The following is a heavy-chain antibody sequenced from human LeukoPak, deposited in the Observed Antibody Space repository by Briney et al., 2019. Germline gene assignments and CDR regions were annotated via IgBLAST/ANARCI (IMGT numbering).Heavy chain of an antibody. CDR1: GFTFSSYH. V-gene: IGHV3-48*01. CDR2: ISSSSSTI. Sequence: QSGGSLRLSCVGSGFTFSSYHMNWVSQAPGKGLEWVSYISSSSSTIYYADSVKGRFTISRDNAKNSLYLQTNSLRVEDTAVYYCARAQYYSDNTGYYYLHYWGQGTLVTVSS. D-gene: IGHD3-22*01. CDR3: ARAQYYSDNTGYYYLHY. J-gene: IGHJ4*02.